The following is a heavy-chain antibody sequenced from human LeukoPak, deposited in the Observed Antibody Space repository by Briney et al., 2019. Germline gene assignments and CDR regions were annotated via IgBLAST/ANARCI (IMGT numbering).Heavy chain of an antibody. CDR2: INPSGGST. V-gene: IGHV1-46*01. CDR1: GYTFTSYY. D-gene: IGHD2-21*02. Sequence: ASVKVSCKASGYTFTSYYMHWVRQAPGQGLEWMGIINPSGGSTSHAQKFQGRVTMTRDMSTSTVYMELSSLRSEDTAAYYCARGIGDRFRLQHVIDYWGQGTLVTVSS. J-gene: IGHJ4*02. CDR3: ARGIGDRFRLQHVIDY.